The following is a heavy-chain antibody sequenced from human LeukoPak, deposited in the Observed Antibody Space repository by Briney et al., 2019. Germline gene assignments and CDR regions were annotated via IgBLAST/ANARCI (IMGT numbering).Heavy chain of an antibody. V-gene: IGHV3-23*01. D-gene: IGHD5-18*01. J-gene: IGHJ4*02. Sequence: GGSLRLPCAASGFTFSSYAMSWVRQAPGKGLEWVSAISGSGGSTYYADSVKGRFTISRDNSKNTLYLQMNSLRAKDTAVYYCANPGIQLWFVYWGQGTLVTVSS. CDR1: GFTFSSYA. CDR2: ISGSGGST. CDR3: ANPGIQLWFVY.